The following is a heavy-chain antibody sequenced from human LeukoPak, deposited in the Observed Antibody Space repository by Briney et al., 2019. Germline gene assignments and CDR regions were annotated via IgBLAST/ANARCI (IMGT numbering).Heavy chain of an antibody. J-gene: IGHJ4*02. CDR1: GFTFSSYG. Sequence: PGGTLRLSCAASGFTFSSYGMSWVRQAPGKGLEWVSGINWNGGSTGYADSVKGRFTISRDNAKNSLYLQMNSLRAEDTALYYCAREGGIAAAFDYWGQGTLVTVSS. D-gene: IGHD6-13*01. CDR2: INWNGGST. V-gene: IGHV3-20*04. CDR3: AREGGIAAAFDY.